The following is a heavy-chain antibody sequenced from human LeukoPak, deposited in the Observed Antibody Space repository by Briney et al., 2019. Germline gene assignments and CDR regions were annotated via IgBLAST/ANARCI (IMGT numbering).Heavy chain of an antibody. CDR1: GFTLSSYE. D-gene: IGHD3-22*01. Sequence: GGSLRLSCTVSGFTLSSYEMTWFRQAPGKGLEWVSSIGYSGGDTHYADSVKGRFTISRDNSKNTLYLQMNSLRAEDTAVYYCARSDYYDSSGYYYYYMDVWGKGTTVTISS. V-gene: IGHV3-23*01. CDR3: ARSDYYDSSGYYYYYMDV. J-gene: IGHJ6*03. CDR2: IGYSGGDT.